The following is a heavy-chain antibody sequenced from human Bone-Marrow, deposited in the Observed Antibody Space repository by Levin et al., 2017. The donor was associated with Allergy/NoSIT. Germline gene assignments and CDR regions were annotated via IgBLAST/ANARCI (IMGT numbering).Heavy chain of an antibody. Sequence: SETLSLTCTVSGGSISSGGYYWSWIRQHPEKGLEWIGYIYYSGSTYYNPSLKSRVTISVDTSKNQFSLKLNSVTAADTAVYYCARAPVLYDLYYFDYWGQGTLVTVSS. V-gene: IGHV4-31*03. D-gene: IGHD3-3*01. CDR1: GGSISSGGYY. J-gene: IGHJ4*02. CDR2: IYYSGST. CDR3: ARAPVLYDLYYFDY.